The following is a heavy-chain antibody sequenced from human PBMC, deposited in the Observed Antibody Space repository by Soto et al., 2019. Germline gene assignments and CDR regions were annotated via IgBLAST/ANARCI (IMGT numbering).Heavy chain of an antibody. CDR3: ARDLHRGRGYSGYDLGYYYYGMDV. Sequence: SETLSLTCTVSGGSFSSYYWSWIRQPPGKGLEWIGEINHSGSTNYNPSLKSRVTISVDTSKNQFSLKLSSVTAADTAVYYCARDLHRGRGYSGYDLGYYYYGMDVWGQGTTVT. J-gene: IGHJ6*02. CDR1: GGSFSSYY. V-gene: IGHV4-34*01. D-gene: IGHD5-12*01. CDR2: INHSGST.